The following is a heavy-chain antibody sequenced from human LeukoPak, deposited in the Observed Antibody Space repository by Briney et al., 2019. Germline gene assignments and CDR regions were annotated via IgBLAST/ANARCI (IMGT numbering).Heavy chain of an antibody. V-gene: IGHV4-39*01. CDR2: IYYSGST. J-gene: IGHJ4*02. Sequence: SETLSLTCTVSGGSISSYYWSWIRQPPGKGLEWIGSIYYSGSTYYNPSLKSRVTISVDTSKNQFSLKLSSVTAADTAVYYCARRAPSRDYYDSSGIFDYWGQGTLSPSPQ. CDR1: GGSISSYY. D-gene: IGHD3-22*01. CDR3: ARRAPSRDYYDSSGIFDY.